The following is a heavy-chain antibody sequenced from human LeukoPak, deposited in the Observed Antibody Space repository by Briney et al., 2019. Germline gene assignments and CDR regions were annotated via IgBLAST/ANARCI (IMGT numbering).Heavy chain of an antibody. J-gene: IGHJ4*02. D-gene: IGHD3-3*01. V-gene: IGHV3-74*01. CDR2: INTDGSST. CDR3: AKDLDEYDFWTFFDY. Sequence: GGSLRLSCATSGFTFNSYWMHWVRQAPGKGLAWVSYINTDGSSTNYADSVKGRFTISRDNSKNTLYLQMNSLRAEDTAVYYCAKDLDEYDFWTFFDYWGQGTLVTVSS. CDR1: GFTFNSYW.